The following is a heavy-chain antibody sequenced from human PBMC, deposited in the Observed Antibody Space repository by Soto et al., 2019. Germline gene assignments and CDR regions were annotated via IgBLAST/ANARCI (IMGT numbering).Heavy chain of an antibody. CDR3: ARVNVIVVTAPDDAFDI. J-gene: IGHJ3*02. V-gene: IGHV1-46*03. D-gene: IGHD2-2*01. CDR1: GYTFTSYY. CDR2: INPSGGST. Sequence: GASVKVCCKASGYTFTSYYMHWVRQAHGQGLEWMGIINPSGGSTSYAQKFQGRVTMTRDTSTSTVYMELSSLRSEDTAVYYCARVNVIVVTAPDDAFDIWGQGTMVTVSS.